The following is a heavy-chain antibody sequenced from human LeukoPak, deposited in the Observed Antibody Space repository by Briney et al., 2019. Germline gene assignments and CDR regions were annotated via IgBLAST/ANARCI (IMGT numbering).Heavy chain of an antibody. V-gene: IGHV1-18*01. CDR3: ARDWYSDYGDSISDY. CDR2: ISAYNGNT. CDR1: GYTFTSYG. Sequence: GASVKVSCKASGYTFTSYGISWVRQAPGQGLEWMGWISAYNGNTNYAQKLQGRVTMTTDTSTSTAYMELRSLRSDDTAVYYCARDWYSDYGDSISDYWGQGNPGHRLL. J-gene: IGHJ4*02. D-gene: IGHD4-17*01.